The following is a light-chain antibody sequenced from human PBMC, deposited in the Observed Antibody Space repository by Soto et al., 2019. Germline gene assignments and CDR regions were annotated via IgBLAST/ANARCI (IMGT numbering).Light chain of an antibody. CDR1: SSDVGSYNL. CDR2: EGS. V-gene: IGLV2-23*01. CDR3: CSYAGSSTWV. J-gene: IGLJ3*02. Sequence: QSALTQPDSVSGSPGQSITISCTGTSSDVGSYNLVSGYQQHPGKAPKLMSYEGSKRPSGVSNRFSGSKSGNTASLTISGLQAEDEADYYCCSYAGSSTWVFGGGTELTVL.